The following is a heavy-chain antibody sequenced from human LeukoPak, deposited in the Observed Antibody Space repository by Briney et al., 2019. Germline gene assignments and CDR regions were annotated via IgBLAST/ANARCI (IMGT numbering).Heavy chain of an antibody. CDR2: IRGSDGRT. CDR1: GFTFASYA. J-gene: IGHJ4*02. V-gene: IGHV3-23*01. CDR3: AKEHYDSSGFDFDY. Sequence: GGSLRLSCAASGFTFASYAMSWVRQAPGKGLEWVSAIRGSDGRTYYADSLEGRFTISRDNSKNTLYLEMNSLRAEDTAVYYCAKEHYDSSGFDFDYWGRGTLVTVSS. D-gene: IGHD3-22*01.